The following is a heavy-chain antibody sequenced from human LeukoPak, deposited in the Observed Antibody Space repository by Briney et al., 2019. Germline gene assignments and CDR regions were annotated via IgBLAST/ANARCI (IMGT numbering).Heavy chain of an antibody. Sequence: SETLSLTCAVSGGSISSGGYSWSWIRQPPGKGLEWIGYIYHSGSTNYNPSLKSRVTISVDTSKNQFSLKLSSVTAADTAVYYCARGFASFAYWGQGTLVTVSS. CDR2: IYHSGST. J-gene: IGHJ4*02. CDR3: ARGFASFAY. CDR1: GGSISSGGYS. V-gene: IGHV4-30-2*01.